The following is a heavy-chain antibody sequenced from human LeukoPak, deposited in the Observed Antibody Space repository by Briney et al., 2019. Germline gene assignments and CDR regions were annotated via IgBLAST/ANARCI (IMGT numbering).Heavy chain of an antibody. Sequence: GGSLRLSCAASGFTFSSYGMTWVRQAPGKGLEWVSAIRASGAGAYYADSVKGRFTISRDNSKNMLYLQMNSLRAEDTAVYYCAKDPNGDYLGAFDTWAQGTKVTVSS. CDR2: IRASGAGA. V-gene: IGHV3-23*01. CDR1: GFTFSSYG. CDR3: AKDPNGDYLGAFDT. J-gene: IGHJ3*02. D-gene: IGHD4-17*01.